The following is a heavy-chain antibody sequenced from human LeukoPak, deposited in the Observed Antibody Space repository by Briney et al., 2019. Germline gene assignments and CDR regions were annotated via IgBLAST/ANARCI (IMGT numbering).Heavy chain of an antibody. V-gene: IGHV3-15*05. CDR3: TTELGFREEDAFDI. J-gene: IGHJ3*02. CDR2: IKRKTDGGTT. D-gene: IGHD3-10*01. Sequence: GGSLRLSCAASGFTCSNAWMSWVRQAPGKGLEWVGRIKRKTDGGTTDYAARVKGRLNLSRDDSKNRLYLQMHSQRTEGRAVYYCTTELGFREEDAFDIWGQGTMVTVSS. CDR1: GFTCSNAW.